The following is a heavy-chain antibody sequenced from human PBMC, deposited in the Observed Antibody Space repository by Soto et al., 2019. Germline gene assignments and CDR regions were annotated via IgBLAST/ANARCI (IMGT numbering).Heavy chain of an antibody. CDR3: ATQGIGGLYYYYGMDV. CDR1: GGSISSGGYY. D-gene: IGHD2-15*01. Sequence: QVQLQESGPGLVKPSQTLSLTCTVSGGSISSGGYYWSWIRQHPGKGLEWIGYIYYSGSTYYNPSLKSRVTISVDTSKNQFSLKLSSVTAADTAVYYCATQGIGGLYYYYGMDVWGQGTTVTVSS. J-gene: IGHJ6*02. V-gene: IGHV4-31*03. CDR2: IYYSGST.